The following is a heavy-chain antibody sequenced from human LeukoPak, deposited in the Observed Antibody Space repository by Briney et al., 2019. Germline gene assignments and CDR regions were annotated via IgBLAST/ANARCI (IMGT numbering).Heavy chain of an antibody. D-gene: IGHD3-22*01. J-gene: IGHJ2*01. V-gene: IGHV3-53*01. Sequence: GGSLRLSCAASGFSVSSNYMSWVRQAPGKGLEWVSVIYSGGSTYYADSVKGRFTISRDSSKNTLYLQMNSPRAEDTAVYYCARDYDSSGYHYWYFDLWGRGTLVTVSS. CDR3: ARDYDSSGYHYWYFDL. CDR1: GFSVSSNY. CDR2: IYSGGST.